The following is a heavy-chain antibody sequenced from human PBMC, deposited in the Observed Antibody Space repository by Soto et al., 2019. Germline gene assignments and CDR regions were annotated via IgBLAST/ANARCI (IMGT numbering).Heavy chain of an antibody. D-gene: IGHD1-26*01. CDR1: GGTFSSYA. CDR2: IIPIFGTA. CDR3: AMSGGSYCGGPRLNPDLGDC. Sequence: QVQLVQSGAEVKKPGSSVKVSCKASGGTFSSYAISWVRQAPGQGLEWMGGIIPIFGTANYAQKFQGRVTITPDESTSTAYMELSSLRSADTAVYYCAMSGGSYCGGPRLNPDLGDCWGQGTLVTVSS. J-gene: IGHJ4*02. V-gene: IGHV1-69*05.